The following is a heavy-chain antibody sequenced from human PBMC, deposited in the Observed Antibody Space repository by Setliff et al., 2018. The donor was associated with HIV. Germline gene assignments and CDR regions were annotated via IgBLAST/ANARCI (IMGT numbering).Heavy chain of an antibody. D-gene: IGHD6-19*01. J-gene: IGHJ3*02. CDR3: ARDRHIAVSGDDAFDI. V-gene: IGHV4-4*08. CDR1: GGSISSYY. CDR2: SHNNGNT. Sequence: SETLSLTCTVSGGSISSYYWSWIRQPPGEGLEWIGYSHNNGNTHYNPSLKSRVTISVDTSKNHVSLRLNSVTAADTAVYYCARDRHIAVSGDDAFDIWGQGTLVTVSS.